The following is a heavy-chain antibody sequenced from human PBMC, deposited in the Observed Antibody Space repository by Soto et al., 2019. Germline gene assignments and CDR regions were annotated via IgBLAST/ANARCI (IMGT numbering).Heavy chain of an antibody. CDR1: GGSISSGGYY. Sequence: QVQLQESGPGLVKPSQTLSLTCTVSGGSISSGGYYWSWIRQHPGKGLEWIGYIHYSGGTYYNPSLKSRVTLSVDTSKNQFSLKLGSVTAAETAVYSCARDLGEPDRDAFDICGQGTMVTVSS. D-gene: IGHD3-10*01. V-gene: IGHV4-31*03. CDR2: IHYSGGT. J-gene: IGHJ3*02. CDR3: ARDLGEPDRDAFDI.